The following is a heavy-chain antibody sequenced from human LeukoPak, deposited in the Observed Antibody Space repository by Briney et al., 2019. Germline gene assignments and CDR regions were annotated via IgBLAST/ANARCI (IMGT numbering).Heavy chain of an antibody. V-gene: IGHV1-2*02. J-gene: IGHJ4*02. D-gene: IGHD3-3*01. Sequence: GASVKVSCKASGYTFTGYYIHWVRQAPGQGLEWMGWINPNSGGTSYAQKFQGRVTMTRDTSISTVYMELNRLRSDDTAVFYCARGSGGPPQVLDYWGQGTQVTVSS. CDR3: ARGSGGPPQVLDY. CDR1: GYTFTGYY. CDR2: INPNSGGT.